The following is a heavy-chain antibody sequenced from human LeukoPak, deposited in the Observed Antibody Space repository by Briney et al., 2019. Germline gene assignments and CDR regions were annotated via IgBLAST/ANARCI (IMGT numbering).Heavy chain of an antibody. J-gene: IGHJ4*02. CDR1: GGSFSGYY. CDR2: INHSRST. D-gene: IGHD3-3*01. V-gene: IGHV4-34*01. Sequence: RTSETLSLTCGVYGGSFSGYYWSWIRQPPGKGLEWIGEINHSRSTNYNPSLKSRVTISVDTSKNQFSLRLRSVTAADTAVYYCVLGGDFDYWGQGTLVTVSS. CDR3: VLGGDFDY.